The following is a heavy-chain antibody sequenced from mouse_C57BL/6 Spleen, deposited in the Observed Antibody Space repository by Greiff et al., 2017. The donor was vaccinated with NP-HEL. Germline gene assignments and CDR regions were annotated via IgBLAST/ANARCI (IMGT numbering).Heavy chain of an antibody. CDR2: IYPGDGDT. D-gene: IGHD2-4*01. V-gene: IGHV1-80*01. CDR3: ARKGDYDAGYAMDY. J-gene: IGHJ4*01. Sequence: VKLQESGAELVKPGASVKISCKASGYAFSSYWMNWVKQRPGKGLEWIGQIYPGDGDTNYNGKFKGKATLTADKSSSTAYMQLSSLTSEDSAVYFCARKGDYDAGYAMDYWGQGTSVTVSS. CDR1: GYAFSSYW.